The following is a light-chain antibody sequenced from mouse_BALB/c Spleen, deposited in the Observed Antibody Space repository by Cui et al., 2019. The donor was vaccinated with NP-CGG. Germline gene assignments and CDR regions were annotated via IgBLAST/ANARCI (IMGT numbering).Light chain of an antibody. CDR2: GTN. Sequence: QAVVTQESALTTSPGETVTLTCRSSTGAVTTSNYANWVQEKSDHLFTGLIGGTNNRTPGVPARFSGSLIGDKAALTITGAQTEDEAIYFCALWYSNHWVFGGNQSDCP. CDR1: TGAVTTSNY. V-gene: IGLV1*01. CDR3: ALWYSNHWV. J-gene: IGLJ1*01.